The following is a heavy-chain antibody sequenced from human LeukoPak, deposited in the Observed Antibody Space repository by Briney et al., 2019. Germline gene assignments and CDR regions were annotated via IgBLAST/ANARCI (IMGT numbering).Heavy chain of an antibody. J-gene: IGHJ4*02. Sequence: GRSLRLSCAASGFTLNNYGMHWVRQAPGKGLEWVAAISYDGSDKYYADSVRGRFTISRDSSKNTLYLQMNSLRADDTAVYYRATGRPRDTVLVPVPTFDYWGQGTLVAVSS. CDR2: ISYDGSDK. CDR1: GFTLNNYG. CDR3: ATGRPRDTVLVPVPTFDY. V-gene: IGHV3-33*05. D-gene: IGHD5-18*01.